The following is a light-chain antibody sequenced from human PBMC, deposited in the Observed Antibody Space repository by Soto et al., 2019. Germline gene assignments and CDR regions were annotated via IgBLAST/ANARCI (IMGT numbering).Light chain of an antibody. V-gene: IGKV1-5*03. CDR1: QTISSW. CDR3: QQYKVYSYT. CDR2: KSS. J-gene: IGKJ2*01. Sequence: IHITNSPSTLCGSLGHRLTITFRASQTISSWLGWYQQKPGKAPKLLIYKSSTLKSGVPSRFSGSGSGTEFSLTISSLQTDDFATYYCQQYKVYSYTFGQGT.